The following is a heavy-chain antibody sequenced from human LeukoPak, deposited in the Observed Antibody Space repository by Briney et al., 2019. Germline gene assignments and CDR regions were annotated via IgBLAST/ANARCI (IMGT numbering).Heavy chain of an antibody. CDR3: ARGDGYNFFDY. J-gene: IGHJ4*02. Sequence: PGGSLRLSCAASGFTFSVAAMTWVRQAPGKGLEWVSLIGASGESTYYADSVKGRFTISRDNSKNTLSLQMKSLRAEDTAVYYCARGDGYNFFDYWGQGTLVTVSS. CDR1: GFTFSVAA. D-gene: IGHD5-24*01. V-gene: IGHV3-23*01. CDR2: IGASGEST.